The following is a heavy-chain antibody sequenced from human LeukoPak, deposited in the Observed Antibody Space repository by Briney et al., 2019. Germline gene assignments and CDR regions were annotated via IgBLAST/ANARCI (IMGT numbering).Heavy chain of an antibody. D-gene: IGHD3-22*01. Sequence: GGSLRLSCAASGFTFSNYWMHWVRQDPGKGLVWVSAISGSGGSTYYADSVKGRFTISRDNSKNTLYLQMNSLRAEDTAVYYCAKFSQNYYDSSGYYYDYWGQGTLVTVSS. V-gene: IGHV3-23*01. CDR3: AKFSQNYYDSSGYYYDY. CDR2: ISGSGGST. CDR1: GFTFSNYW. J-gene: IGHJ4*02.